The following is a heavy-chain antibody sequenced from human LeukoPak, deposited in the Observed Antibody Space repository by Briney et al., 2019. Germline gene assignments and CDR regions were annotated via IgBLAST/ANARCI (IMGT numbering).Heavy chain of an antibody. Sequence: GGSLRLSCAASGFTFSSYDMHWVRHATGKGLEWVSAIGTAGDTYYPGSVKGRLTISRENAKNSLYLQMNSLRAEDTAVYYCARRFLDAFDIWGQGTMVTVFS. J-gene: IGHJ3*02. CDR2: IGTAGDT. CDR3: ARRFLDAFDI. V-gene: IGHV3-13*01. D-gene: IGHD2/OR15-2a*01. CDR1: GFTFSSYD.